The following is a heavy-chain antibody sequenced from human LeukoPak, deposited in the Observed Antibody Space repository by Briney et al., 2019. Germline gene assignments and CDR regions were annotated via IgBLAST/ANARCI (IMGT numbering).Heavy chain of an antibody. CDR1: GFTFSSYG. CDR3: ARVAARHYFDY. CDR2: IKQDGSEK. Sequence: PGGSLRLSCAASGFTFSSYGMHWVRQAPGKGLEWVANIKQDGSEKYYVDSVKGRFTISRDNAKNSLYLQMNSLRAEDTAVYYCARVAARHYFDYWGQGTLVTVSS. V-gene: IGHV3-7*01. J-gene: IGHJ4*02. D-gene: IGHD6-6*01.